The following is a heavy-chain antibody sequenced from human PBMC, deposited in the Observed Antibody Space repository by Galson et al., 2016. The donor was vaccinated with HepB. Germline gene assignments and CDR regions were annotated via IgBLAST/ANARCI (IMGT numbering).Heavy chain of an antibody. Sequence: SLRLSCAASGFSVYVMSWVRQAPGKGPEWVATFSGYDSSAFYADSVKGRFTIARDSSKKTLFLQMNSLRVDDTARYFCAKDLHYEIARSSSDFWRGLARRQSAGDSDMDVWGQGTTVIVSS. D-gene: IGHD3-3*01. CDR2: FSGYDSSA. J-gene: IGHJ6*02. CDR3: AKDLHYEIARSSSDFWRGLARRQSAGDSDMDV. CDR1: GFSVYV. V-gene: IGHV3-23*01.